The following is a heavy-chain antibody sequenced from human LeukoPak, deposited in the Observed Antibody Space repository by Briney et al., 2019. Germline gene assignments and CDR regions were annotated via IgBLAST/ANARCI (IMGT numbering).Heavy chain of an antibody. Sequence: ASVKVSCKTSGYTFSSYGTSWVRQAPGQGLEWMGWISTYNGNTNYAQKFQGRVTMTTDTTTNTAYMELRSLRSDDTAVYYCARRIQTGYDSSAYYFPLYYFDYWGQGTLVTVSS. D-gene: IGHD3-22*01. CDR2: ISTYNGNT. J-gene: IGHJ4*02. CDR1: GYTFSSYG. V-gene: IGHV1-18*01. CDR3: ARRIQTGYDSSAYYFPLYYFDY.